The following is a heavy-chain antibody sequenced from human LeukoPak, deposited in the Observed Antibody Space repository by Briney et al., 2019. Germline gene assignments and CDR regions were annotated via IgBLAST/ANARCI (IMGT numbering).Heavy chain of an antibody. CDR1: GYTFTSYG. J-gene: IGHJ4*02. CDR2: ISAYNGNT. Sequence: APVKVSCKASGYTFTSYGISWVRQAPGQGLEWMGWISAYNGNTNYAQKLQGRVTMTTDTSTSTAYMELRSLRSDDTAVYYCARGGVTGYDFWSGYEYDYWGQGTLVTVSS. D-gene: IGHD3-3*01. CDR3: ARGGVTGYDFWSGYEYDY. V-gene: IGHV1-18*01.